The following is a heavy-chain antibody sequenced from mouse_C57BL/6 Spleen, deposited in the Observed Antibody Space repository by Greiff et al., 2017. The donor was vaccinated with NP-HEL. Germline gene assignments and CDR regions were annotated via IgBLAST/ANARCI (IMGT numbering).Heavy chain of an antibody. D-gene: IGHD2-4*01. CDR3: ARGYYDYDEKNAMDY. CDR2: INPSSGYT. V-gene: IGHV1-7*01. Sequence: QVTLKVSGAELAKPGASVKLSCKASGYTFTSYWMHWVKQRPGQGLEWIGYINPSSGYTKYNQKFKDKATLTADKSSSTAYMQLSSLTYEDSAVYYCARGYYDYDEKNAMDYWGQGTSVTVSS. J-gene: IGHJ4*01. CDR1: GYTFTSYW.